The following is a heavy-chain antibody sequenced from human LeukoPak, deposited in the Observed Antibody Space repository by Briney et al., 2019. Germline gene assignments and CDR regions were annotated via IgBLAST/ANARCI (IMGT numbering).Heavy chain of an antibody. CDR1: SGSISTADYY. CDR2: IYYSGST. D-gene: IGHD5-18*01. CDR3: ARSDTAPWGYFDY. Sequence: SETLSLTCTVSSGSISTADYYWSWIRQPPGKGLEWIGYIYYSGSTNYNPSLKSRVTISVDTSKNQFSLKLTSVTAADTAVYYCARSDTAPWGYFDYWGQGTLVTVSS. J-gene: IGHJ4*02. V-gene: IGHV4-61*08.